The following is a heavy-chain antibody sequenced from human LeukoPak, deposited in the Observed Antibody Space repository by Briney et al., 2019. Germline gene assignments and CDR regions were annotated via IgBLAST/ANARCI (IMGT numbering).Heavy chain of an antibody. Sequence: PGRSLRLSCAASGFTFSTYTMHWVRQAPGKGLEWVANIKQDGSEKYYVDSVKGRFTISRDNAKNSLYLQMNSLRAEDTAVYYCARDGPPPYYDSSGDAFDIWGQGTMVTVSS. V-gene: IGHV3-7*01. J-gene: IGHJ3*02. CDR3: ARDGPPPYYDSSGDAFDI. CDR1: GFTFSTYT. CDR2: IKQDGSEK. D-gene: IGHD3-22*01.